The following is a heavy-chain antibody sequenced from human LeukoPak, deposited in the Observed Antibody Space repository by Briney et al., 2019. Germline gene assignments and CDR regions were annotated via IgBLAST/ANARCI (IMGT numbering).Heavy chain of an antibody. CDR2: INPNSGGT. CDR3: AREYSSSWYNGAFDI. CDR1: GYTFTDYY. Sequence: ASVKVSCKASGYTFTDYYMHWVRQAPGQGLEWMGRINPNSGGTNYAQKFQGRVTMTRDTSISTAYMELSRLRSDDTAVYYCAREYSSSWYNGAFDIWGQGTMVTVSS. V-gene: IGHV1-2*06. J-gene: IGHJ3*02. D-gene: IGHD6-13*01.